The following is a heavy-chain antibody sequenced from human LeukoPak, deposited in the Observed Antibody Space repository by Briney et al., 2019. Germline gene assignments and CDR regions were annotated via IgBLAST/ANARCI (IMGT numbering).Heavy chain of an antibody. Sequence: GGSLRLSCAASGFTFSNYAMSWVRQAPGKGLEWVSTVSANAYSTYYADSVKGRFTISRDNSKNTLYLQMNSLRAEDTAVYYCAKPYCSGGRCYFYYGMDVWGQGTTVTVSS. CDR2: VSANAYST. D-gene: IGHD2-15*01. J-gene: IGHJ6*02. CDR3: AKPYCSGGRCYFYYGMDV. V-gene: IGHV3-23*01. CDR1: GFTFSNYA.